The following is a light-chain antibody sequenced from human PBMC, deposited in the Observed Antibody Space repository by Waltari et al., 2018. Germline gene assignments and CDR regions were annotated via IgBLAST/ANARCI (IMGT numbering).Light chain of an antibody. Sequence: QLVLTQSPSASASLGASVKLTCTLSSGHSSYAIAWHQQQPEKGPRYLMKVNSDGSHRKGDGIPDRFSGSSSGAGRYLTISSLQSEDEADYYCQTWGTGIRVFGGGTKLTVL. V-gene: IGLV4-69*01. J-gene: IGLJ3*02. CDR2: VNSDGSH. CDR1: SGHSSYA. CDR3: QTWGTGIRV.